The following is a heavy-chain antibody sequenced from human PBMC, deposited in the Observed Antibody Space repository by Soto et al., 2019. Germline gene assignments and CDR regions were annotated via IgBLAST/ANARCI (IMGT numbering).Heavy chain of an antibody. J-gene: IGHJ6*02. CDR1: GFTFSSYG. CDR2: IWYDGSNK. V-gene: IGHV3-33*01. D-gene: IGHD6-6*01. CDR3: ARDDSSSGNYGMDV. Sequence: GGSRRLSCAASGFTFSSYGMHWVRQAPGKGLEWVAVIWYDGSNKYYADSVKGRFTISRDNSKNTLYLQMNSLRAEDTAVYYCARDDSSSGNYGMDVWCQGTTVTVSS.